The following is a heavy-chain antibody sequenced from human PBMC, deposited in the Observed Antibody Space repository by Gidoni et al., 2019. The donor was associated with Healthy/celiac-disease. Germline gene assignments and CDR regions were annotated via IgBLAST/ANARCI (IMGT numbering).Heavy chain of an antibody. Sequence: QVQLQQWGAGLLKPSETLSLTCAVAGGSFSGYYWSWIRQPPGKGLEWIGEINHSGSTTYNPSLKSRVTISVDTSKNQFSLKLSSVTAADTAVYYCARGRELVVVPANNWFDPWGQGTLVTVSS. CDR3: ARGRELVVVPANNWFDP. CDR1: GGSFSGYY. V-gene: IGHV4-34*01. D-gene: IGHD2-2*01. J-gene: IGHJ5*02. CDR2: INHSGST.